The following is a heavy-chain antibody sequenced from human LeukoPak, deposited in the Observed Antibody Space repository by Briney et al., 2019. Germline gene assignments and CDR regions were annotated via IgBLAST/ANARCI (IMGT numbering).Heavy chain of an antibody. Sequence: GGSLRLSCAASGFTFSSYAMSWVRQAPGKGLEWVSAISGSGGSTYYADSVRGRFTISRDNSKDTLYLQMNSLRAEDTAVYYCARDYYDSSGYYFNNYFDYWGQGTLVTVSS. CDR2: ISGSGGST. V-gene: IGHV3-23*01. J-gene: IGHJ4*02. CDR3: ARDYYDSSGYYFNNYFDY. CDR1: GFTFSSYA. D-gene: IGHD3-22*01.